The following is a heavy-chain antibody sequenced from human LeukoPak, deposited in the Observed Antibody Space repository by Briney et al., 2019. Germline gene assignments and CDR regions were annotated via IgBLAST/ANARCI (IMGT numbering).Heavy chain of an antibody. Sequence: SVKVSCKSSGENFSSYVITWVRQAPGQGLEWMGGIIPIFGTSNYAQRFQGRVTITADESTSTAYMELSSLRSEDTAVYYCARGGTMKRAFDIWGQGTMVTVSS. V-gene: IGHV1-69*01. CDR2: IIPIFGTS. CDR3: ARGGTMKRAFDI. CDR1: GENFSSYV. D-gene: IGHD3-22*01. J-gene: IGHJ3*02.